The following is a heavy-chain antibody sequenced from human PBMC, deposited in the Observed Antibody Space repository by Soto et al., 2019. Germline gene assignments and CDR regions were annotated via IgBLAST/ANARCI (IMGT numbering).Heavy chain of an antibody. D-gene: IGHD5-18*01. V-gene: IGHV2-5*01. CDR2: IHWNDDK. Sequence: QITLKESGPMLVKPTQTLTLTCTFSGFSLSTSGVAVGWIRQPPGKALEWLAIIHWNDDKRYSPSLRNRLTITKDNSKNQVVLTMTNMDPVDTAMYYCAHRLSENNYGYSRAYYFDSWGQGILVTVSS. J-gene: IGHJ4*02. CDR3: AHRLSENNYGYSRAYYFDS. CDR1: GFSLSTSGVA.